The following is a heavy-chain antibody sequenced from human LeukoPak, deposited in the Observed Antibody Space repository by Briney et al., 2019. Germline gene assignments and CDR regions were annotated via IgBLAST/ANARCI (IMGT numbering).Heavy chain of an antibody. Sequence: GGSLRLSCAASGFTVSSNYMSWVRQAPGKGLEWVSVIYSGGSTYYADSVKGRFTISRDNSKNTLYLQMNSLRAEDTAVYYCASAGYSSSGEDYWGQGTLVTVSS. CDR3: ASAGYSSSGEDY. CDR1: GFTVSSNY. V-gene: IGHV3-53*01. J-gene: IGHJ4*02. D-gene: IGHD6-13*01. CDR2: IYSGGST.